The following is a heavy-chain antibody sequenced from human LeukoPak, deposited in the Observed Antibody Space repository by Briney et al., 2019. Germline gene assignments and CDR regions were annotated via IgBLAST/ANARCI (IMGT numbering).Heavy chain of an antibody. J-gene: IGHJ5*02. D-gene: IGHD6-13*01. Sequence: PSETLSLTCTVSGYSISSGYYWGWIRQPPGKGLEWIGSIYHSGSTYYNPSLKSRVTISVDTSKNQFSLKLSPVTAADTAVYYCARARSSWYGWFDPWGQGTLVTVSS. V-gene: IGHV4-38-2*02. CDR2: IYHSGST. CDR1: GYSISSGYY. CDR3: ARARSSWYGWFDP.